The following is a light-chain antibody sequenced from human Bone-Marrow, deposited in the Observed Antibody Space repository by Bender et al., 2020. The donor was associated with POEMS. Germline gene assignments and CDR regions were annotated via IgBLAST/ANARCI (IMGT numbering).Light chain of an antibody. CDR3: QVWDSSSDHVV. Sequence: SYVVTQPPSVSVAPGQTATMTCGGPNIESETVHWYQQKPGQAPVLVVYDDGDRPSGIPERFSGSKSGNTATLIISRVEAGDEADYYCQVWDSSSDHVVFGGGTQLTVL. J-gene: IGLJ2*01. V-gene: IGLV3-21*02. CDR2: DDG. CDR1: NIESET.